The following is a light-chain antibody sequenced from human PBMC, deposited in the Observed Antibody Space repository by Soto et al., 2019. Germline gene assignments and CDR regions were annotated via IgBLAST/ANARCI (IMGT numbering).Light chain of an antibody. J-gene: IGKJ1*01. CDR2: DAS. V-gene: IGKV3-15*01. CDR1: QSVSSN. Sequence: EKVMTQSPATLSVSPGERATLSCRASQSVSSNLAWYQQKPGQAPRILIYDASTRATGTPARFSGSGSGTEFTLTISSLQSEDLAVYYCQQYDDWPETFGQGTKVEIK. CDR3: QQYDDWPET.